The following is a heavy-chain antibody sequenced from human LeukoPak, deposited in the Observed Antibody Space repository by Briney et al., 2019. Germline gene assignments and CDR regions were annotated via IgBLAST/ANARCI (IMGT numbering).Heavy chain of an antibody. V-gene: IGHV4-39*07. CDR3: ARDRYYYDSSGLYYFDY. J-gene: IGHJ4*02. CDR2: IYYSGST. CDR1: GGSISSSSYY. D-gene: IGHD3-22*01. Sequence: PSETLSLTCTVSGGSISSSSYYWGWIRQPPGKGLEWIGSIYYSGSTYYNPSLKSRVTMSVDTSKNQFSLKLSSVTVADTAVYYCARDRYYYDSSGLYYFDYWGQGTLVTVSS.